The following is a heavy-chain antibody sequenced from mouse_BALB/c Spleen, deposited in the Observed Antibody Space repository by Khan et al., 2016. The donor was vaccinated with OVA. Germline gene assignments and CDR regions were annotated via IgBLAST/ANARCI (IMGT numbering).Heavy chain of an antibody. Sequence: QIQLVQSGAELAKPGASVKMSCKASGYTFINYWILWVKQRPGQGLEWIGYINPSTGYTEYNQNFKDKATLTADKSSSTAYMQLSSLTSEDSAVYYCARRGLRWYFDYWGRGTTL. V-gene: IGHV1-7*01. CDR3: ARRGLRWYFDY. D-gene: IGHD1-1*01. CDR2: INPSTGYT. J-gene: IGHJ2*01. CDR1: GYTFINYW.